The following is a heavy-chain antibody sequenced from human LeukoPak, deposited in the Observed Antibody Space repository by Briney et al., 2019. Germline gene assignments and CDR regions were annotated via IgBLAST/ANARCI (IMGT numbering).Heavy chain of an antibody. CDR2: ISVSSSPI. J-gene: IGHJ4*02. CDR1: GFTFSSYS. V-gene: IGHV3-48*04. Sequence: PGGSLRLSCAASGFTFSSYSMNWVRQAPGQGLEWLSYISVSSSPIYYADSVKGRFTISRDNAKNSLYLQMNSLRAEDTAVYYCARRTRGNSWYYFDYWGQGTLVTVSS. CDR3: ARRTRGNSWYYFDY. D-gene: IGHD6-13*01.